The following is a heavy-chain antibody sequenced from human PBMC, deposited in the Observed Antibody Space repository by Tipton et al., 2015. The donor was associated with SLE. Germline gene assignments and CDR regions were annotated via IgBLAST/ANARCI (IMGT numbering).Heavy chain of an antibody. CDR3: ARGALEAFDI. CDR1: GGSISSSSYY. Sequence: LRLSCTVSGGSISSSSYYWGWIRQPPGKGLEWIGSIYYSGSTDYNPSRKSRVTISVDTSKNQFSLKLSSVTAADTAVYYCARGALEAFDIWGQGTMVTVSS. J-gene: IGHJ3*02. CDR2: IYYSGST. D-gene: IGHD3-16*01. V-gene: IGHV4-39*01.